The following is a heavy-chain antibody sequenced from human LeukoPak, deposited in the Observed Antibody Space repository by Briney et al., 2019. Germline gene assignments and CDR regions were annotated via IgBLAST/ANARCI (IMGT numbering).Heavy chain of an antibody. J-gene: IGHJ6*02. Sequence: PGGSLRLSCAASGFTFSSYAMHWVRQAPGKGLEWVAVISYDGSNKYYADSVKGRFTISRDNSKNTLYLQMNSLRAEDTAVYYCARDTHSSSWYGGMDVWGQGTTVTVSS. CDR1: GFTFSSYA. D-gene: IGHD6-13*01. CDR3: ARDTHSSSWYGGMDV. V-gene: IGHV3-30-3*01. CDR2: ISYDGSNK.